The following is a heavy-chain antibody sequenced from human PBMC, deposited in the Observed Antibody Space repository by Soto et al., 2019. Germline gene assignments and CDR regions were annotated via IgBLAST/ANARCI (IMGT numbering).Heavy chain of an antibody. V-gene: IGHV3-33*01. J-gene: IGHJ4*02. CDR2: IYYDGSNK. D-gene: IGHD4-17*01. CDR3: ARDPPTYGDVLFDY. CDR1: GFTFSSYG. Sequence: QVQLVESGGGVVQPGRSLRLSCAASGFTFSSYGMHWVRQAPGKGLEWVAMIYYDGSNKYYADSVKGRFTISRDNSKNTLFLQMDSLTAEDTAVYYCARDPPTYGDVLFDYWGQGTLVTVSS.